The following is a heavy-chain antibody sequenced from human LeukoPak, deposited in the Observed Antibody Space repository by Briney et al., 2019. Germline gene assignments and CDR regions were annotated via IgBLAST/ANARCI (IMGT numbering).Heavy chain of an antibody. J-gene: IGHJ4*02. Sequence: ASVKVSCKASGYTFTSYGISWVRQAPGQGLEWIGWISVYNGNTIYAQKLQGRVTMTTDTSTSTAYMELRSLQSDDTAVYYCARAVSFSGSAVTGGAYWGQGTLVTVSS. CDR3: ARAVSFSGSAVTGGAY. CDR2: ISVYNGNT. V-gene: IGHV1-18*01. D-gene: IGHD6-19*01. CDR1: GYTFTSYG.